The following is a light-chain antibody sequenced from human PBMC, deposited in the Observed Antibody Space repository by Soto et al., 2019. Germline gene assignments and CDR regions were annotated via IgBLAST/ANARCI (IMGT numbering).Light chain of an antibody. Sequence: EIVXTQSPXTXSXSXGERATLSCRASQSVSSNLAWYQQKPGQAPRLLIYGASTRATGIPARFSGSGSGTEFTLTISRLQSEDFAVYYCQQYNNWPLYTFGQGTKLEIK. J-gene: IGKJ2*01. CDR2: GAS. CDR1: QSVSSN. V-gene: IGKV3-15*01. CDR3: QQYNNWPLYT.